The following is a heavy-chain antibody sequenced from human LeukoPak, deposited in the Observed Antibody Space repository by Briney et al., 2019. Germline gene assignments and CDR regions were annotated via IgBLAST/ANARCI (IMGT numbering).Heavy chain of an antibody. CDR3: AREVAATRFYYYYYMDV. J-gene: IGHJ6*03. V-gene: IGHV4-4*07. CDR2: IYTSGST. D-gene: IGHD6-13*01. Sequence: PSETLSLTCTVSGGSISSYYWSWIRQPAGKGLEWIGRIYTSGSTNYNPSLKSRVTMSVDTSKNQFSLKLSSVTAADTAVYYCAREVAATRFYYYYYMDVWGKGTTVTVSS. CDR1: GGSISSYY.